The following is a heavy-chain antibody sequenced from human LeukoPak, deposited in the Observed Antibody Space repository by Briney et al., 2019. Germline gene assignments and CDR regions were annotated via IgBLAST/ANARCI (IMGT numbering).Heavy chain of an antibody. CDR3: AKDYSSSWYYFDY. D-gene: IGHD6-13*01. J-gene: IGHJ4*02. CDR2: ISGSGGST. Sequence: GGSLRLSCAASGFTFSSYSMNWVRQAPGKGLEWVSAISGSGGSTYYADSVKGRFTISRDNSKNTLYLQMNSLRAEDTAVYYCAKDYSSSWYYFDYWGQGTLVTVSS. CDR1: GFTFSSYS. V-gene: IGHV3-23*01.